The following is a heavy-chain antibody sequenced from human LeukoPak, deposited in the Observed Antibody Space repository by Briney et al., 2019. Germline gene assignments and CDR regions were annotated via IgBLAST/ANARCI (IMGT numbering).Heavy chain of an antibody. CDR2: IYYSGST. Sequence: SETLSLTCTVSGGSISGSGYYWSWIRQPPGKGLEWIGYIYYSGSTYYNPSLKSRVTISVDTSKNQFSLKLSSVTAADTAVYYCARTSRLLWFGELLPPYFDYWGQGTLVTVSS. V-gene: IGHV4-30-4*01. D-gene: IGHD3-10*01. CDR3: ARTSRLLWFGELLPPYFDY. CDR1: GGSISGSGYY. J-gene: IGHJ4*02.